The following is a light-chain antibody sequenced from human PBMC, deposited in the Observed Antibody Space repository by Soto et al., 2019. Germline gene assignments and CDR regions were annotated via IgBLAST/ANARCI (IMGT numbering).Light chain of an antibody. V-gene: IGLV1-44*01. CDR2: ANN. CDR1: SSNIGSNT. CDR3: AAWDDSLNGYV. J-gene: IGLJ1*01. Sequence: QSVLTQPPSASRTPGQRVTISCSGSSSNIGSNTVNWYQQLPGTAPKLLIHANNQRPSGVPDRFSGSKSGTSASLAISWRQSKDADYYCAAWDDSLNGYVFGTGTKLTVL.